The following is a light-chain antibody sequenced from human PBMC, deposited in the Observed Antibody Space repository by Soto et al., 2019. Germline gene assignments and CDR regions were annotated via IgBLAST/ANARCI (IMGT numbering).Light chain of an antibody. J-gene: IGKJ5*01. CDR1: QSVSSY. V-gene: IGKV3-11*01. CDR3: QQRSNWLPIT. CDR2: DAS. Sequence: ILVTQSPATLSLSPGERATLSCRASQSVSSYLAWYQQKPGQAPRLLIYDASNRATGIPARFSGSGSGTDFTLTISSLEPEDFAVYYCQQRSNWLPITFGQGTRLEIK.